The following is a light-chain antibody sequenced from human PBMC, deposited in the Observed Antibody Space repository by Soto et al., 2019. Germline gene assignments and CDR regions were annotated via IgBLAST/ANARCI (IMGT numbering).Light chain of an antibody. V-gene: IGKV3-20*01. Sequence: EIVLTQSPGTLSLSPGERATLSCRPSQSVSSTYLDWYQQKPGQAPRLLIYAASSRATGIPDRFSGGASATDFTLTISRLEPEDFAVYYCRHYIHSPWTFGQGTKVEIK. CDR2: AAS. CDR1: QSVSSTY. J-gene: IGKJ1*01. CDR3: RHYIHSPWT.